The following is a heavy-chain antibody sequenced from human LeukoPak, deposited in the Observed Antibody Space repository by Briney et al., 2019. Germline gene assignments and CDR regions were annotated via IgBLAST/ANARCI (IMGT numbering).Heavy chain of an antibody. D-gene: IGHD3-10*01. CDR1: GGSISSYY. CDR3: ARGGYYGSGNDFRFDP. Sequence: SETLSLTCTVSGGSISSYYWSWIRQPPGKGLEWIGYIYYSGSTNYKPSLKSRVTISVDTSKNQFSLKLSSVAAADTAVYYCARGGYYGSGNDFRFDPWGQGTLVTVSS. J-gene: IGHJ5*02. CDR2: IYYSGST. V-gene: IGHV4-59*01.